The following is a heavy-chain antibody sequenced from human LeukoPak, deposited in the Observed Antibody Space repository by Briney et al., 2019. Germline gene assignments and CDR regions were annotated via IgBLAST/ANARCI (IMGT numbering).Heavy chain of an antibody. D-gene: IGHD6-19*01. J-gene: IGHJ4*02. CDR1: GYTFTSYY. CDR2: INPSGGST. Sequence: ASVKVSCKASGYTFTSYYMLWVRQAPGQGLEWMGIINPSGGSTSYAQKFQGRVTMTRDTSTSTVYMELSSLRSEDTAVYYCALAKARGWYVYWGQGTLVTVSS. V-gene: IGHV1-46*01. CDR3: ALAKARGWYVY.